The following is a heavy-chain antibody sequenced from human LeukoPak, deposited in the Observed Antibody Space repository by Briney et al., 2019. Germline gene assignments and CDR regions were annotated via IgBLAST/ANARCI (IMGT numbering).Heavy chain of an antibody. D-gene: IGHD6-6*01. CDR3: AKDLSIAARPCFDY. CDR2: ISGSGDYT. CDR1: GFTFSSYA. V-gene: IGHV3-23*01. J-gene: IGHJ4*02. Sequence: GGSLRLSCAASGFTFSSYAMGWVRQAPGKGLEWVSVISGSGDYTYFADSVKGRFTIARDNSKNTVYLQMNSLRAEDTAVYYCAKDLSIAARPCFDYWGQGTLVTASS.